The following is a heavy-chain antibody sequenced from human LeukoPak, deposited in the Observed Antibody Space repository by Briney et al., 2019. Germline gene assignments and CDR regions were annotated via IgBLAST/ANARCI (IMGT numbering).Heavy chain of an antibody. D-gene: IGHD7-27*01. Sequence: GGSLRLSCAASGFTFSSYRTSWVRQAPGKGLVWVSRISGDGSDTRYADSVKGRFTISRDNAKNTLYLQLDGLRAEDTAVYYCTKDFDWGSGHWGQGTLVTVSS. J-gene: IGHJ4*02. CDR3: TKDFDWGSGH. CDR1: GFTFSSYR. V-gene: IGHV3-74*01. CDR2: ISGDGSDT.